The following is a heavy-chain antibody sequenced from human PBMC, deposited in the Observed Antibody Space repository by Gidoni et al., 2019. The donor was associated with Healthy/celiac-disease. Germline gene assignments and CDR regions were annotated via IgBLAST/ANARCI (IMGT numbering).Heavy chain of an antibody. CDR3: ARDRSMTAYFDY. J-gene: IGHJ4*02. CDR1: GFTFSSYA. V-gene: IGHV3-30-3*01. Sequence: QVQLVESGGGVFQPGRSLILSCAASGFTFSSYAMHWVRQAPGKGLEWVAVISYDGSNKYYADSVKGRFTISRDNSKNTLYLQMNSLRAEDTAVYYCARDRSMTAYFDYWGQGTLVTVSS. CDR2: ISYDGSNK. D-gene: IGHD2-21*02.